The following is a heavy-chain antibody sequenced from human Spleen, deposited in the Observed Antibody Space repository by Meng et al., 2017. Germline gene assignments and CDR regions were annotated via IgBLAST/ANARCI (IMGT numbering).Heavy chain of an antibody. CDR3: AEQNSDRIQLWLRY. V-gene: IGHV1-2*06. D-gene: IGHD5-18*01. J-gene: IGHJ4*02. CDR2: INPKSGDT. CDR1: GYTFPDYW. Sequence: ASVKVSCKASGYTFPDYWLHWVRRAPGQGLEWMGRINPKSGDTHYAQKFQARVTMTGDTSISTAYMELNSLRAEDTAVYYCAEQNSDRIQLWLRYWGQGTLVTVSS.